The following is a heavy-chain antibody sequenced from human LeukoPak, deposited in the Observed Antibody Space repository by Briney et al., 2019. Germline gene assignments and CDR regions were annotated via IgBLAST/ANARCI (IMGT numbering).Heavy chain of an antibody. Sequence: SETLSPTCTASGGSISSYYWSWIRQPAGKGLEWIGRIYTSGSTNYNPSLKSRVTISVDKSKNQFSLKLSSVTAADTAVYYCARAKDILTPTDAFDIWGQGTMVTVSS. CDR3: ARAKDILTPTDAFDI. J-gene: IGHJ3*02. CDR1: GGSISSYY. CDR2: IYTSGST. D-gene: IGHD3-9*01. V-gene: IGHV4-4*07.